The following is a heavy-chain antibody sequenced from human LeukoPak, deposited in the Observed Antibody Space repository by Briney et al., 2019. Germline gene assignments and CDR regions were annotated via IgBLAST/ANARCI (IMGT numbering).Heavy chain of an antibody. J-gene: IGHJ4*02. CDR1: GFTFSSYA. CDR2: IYYSGSS. CDR3: ARGVEQWLVGEYYFDY. V-gene: IGHV4-59*01. D-gene: IGHD6-19*01. Sequence: GSLRLSCAASGFTFSSYAMSWVRQAPGKGLEWIGYIYYSGSSNYNPSLKSRVTISVDTSKNQFSLKLSSVTAADTAVYYCARGVEQWLVGEYYFDYWGQGTLVTVSS.